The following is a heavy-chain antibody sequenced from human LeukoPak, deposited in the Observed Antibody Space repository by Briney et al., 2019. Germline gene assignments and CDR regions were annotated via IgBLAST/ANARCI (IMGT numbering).Heavy chain of an antibody. CDR3: ARVNPYYDSSGTLDY. V-gene: IGHV4-4*07. D-gene: IGHD3-22*01. CDR2: IYTSGST. J-gene: IGHJ4*02. CDR1: GGPISSYY. Sequence: SETLSLTCTVSGGPISSYYWSWIRQPAGKGLEWIGRIYTSGSTYYNPSLKSRVTMSVDTSKNQFSLKLSSVTAADTAVYYCARVNPYYDSSGTLDYWGQGTLVTVSS.